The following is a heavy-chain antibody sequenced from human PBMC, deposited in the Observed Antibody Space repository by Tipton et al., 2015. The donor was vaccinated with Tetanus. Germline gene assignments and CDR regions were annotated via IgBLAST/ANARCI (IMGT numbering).Heavy chain of an antibody. CDR3: ARDRGDYIYYGMDV. Sequence: QLVQSGAEVKKPGASVKVSCKASGYTFTGYYMYWVRQAPGQGLEWMGWIDPNSGGTVYAQKFQGRVTTTRDTSISTAYMEPRSLRSDDTAVYYCARDRGDYIYYGMDVWGPGTTVTVS. D-gene: IGHD3-22*01. CDR1: GYTFTGYY. CDR2: IDPNSGGT. V-gene: IGHV1-2*02. J-gene: IGHJ6*02.